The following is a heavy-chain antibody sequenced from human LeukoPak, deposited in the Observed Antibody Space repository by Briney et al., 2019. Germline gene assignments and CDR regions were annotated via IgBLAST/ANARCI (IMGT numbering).Heavy chain of an antibody. D-gene: IGHD2-15*01. V-gene: IGHV4-34*01. CDR2: ISHSGST. CDR3: ARDVGGVVAATLNRLDP. Sequence: SETLSLTCAVYGGSFSGYYWSWIRQPPGKGLEWIGEISHSGSTNYNPSLKSRVTISVDTSKNQFSLKLSSVTAADTAVYYCARDVGGVVAATLNRLDPWGQGTLVTVSS. J-gene: IGHJ5*02. CDR1: GGSFSGYY.